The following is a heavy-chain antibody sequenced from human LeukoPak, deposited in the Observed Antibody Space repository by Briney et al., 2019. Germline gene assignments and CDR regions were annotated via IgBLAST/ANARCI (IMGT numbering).Heavy chain of an antibody. V-gene: IGHV4-59*08. Sequence: SKTLSLTCTVSGGSISSYCWSWIRQPPGKGLEWIGYIYYSGSTNYNPSLKSRVTISVDTSKNQFSLKLSSVTAADTAVYYCARFSYSSSHQVFDYWGQGTLVTVSS. CDR2: IYYSGST. D-gene: IGHD6-13*01. CDR3: ARFSYSSSHQVFDY. CDR1: GGSISSYC. J-gene: IGHJ4*02.